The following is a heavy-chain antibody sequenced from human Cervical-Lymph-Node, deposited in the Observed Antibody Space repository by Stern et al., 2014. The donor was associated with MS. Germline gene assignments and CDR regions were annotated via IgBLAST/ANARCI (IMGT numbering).Heavy chain of an antibody. CDR1: GFTFSDYA. CDR2: LSGSGGNS. J-gene: IGHJ6*02. V-gene: IGHV3-23*04. Sequence: EVQLVESGGNLVQPGGSLRLSCAPTGFTFSDYAMRWIRQAPGKGLEWIASLSGSGGNSVDSASVKGRFPIHRANSKNTLDLQMNSLRAEDSALYYCTKGFTVTGTGYGVDVWGQGTTVTVSS. D-gene: IGHD6-19*01. CDR3: TKGFTVTGTGYGVDV.